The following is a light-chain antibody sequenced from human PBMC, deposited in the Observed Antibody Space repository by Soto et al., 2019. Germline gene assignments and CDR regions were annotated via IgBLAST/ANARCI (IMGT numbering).Light chain of an antibody. CDR2: GNN. Sequence: QSVLTQPTSVSGAPGQRVTISCTGSSSNIGAGYDVHWYQQLPGTTPKFLIYGNNNRPSGVPDRFSGSKSGISASLAITGLQAEDEADYYCQSYDSGLGGPHVIFGGGTKVTVL. V-gene: IGLV1-40*01. CDR1: SSNIGAGYD. CDR3: QSYDSGLGGPHVI. J-gene: IGLJ2*01.